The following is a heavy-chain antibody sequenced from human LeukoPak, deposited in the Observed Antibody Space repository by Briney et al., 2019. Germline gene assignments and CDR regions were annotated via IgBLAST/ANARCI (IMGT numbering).Heavy chain of an antibody. D-gene: IGHD2-21*01. J-gene: IGHJ3*02. V-gene: IGHV3-7*01. CDR2: IRKDGSVK. CDR3: ETDSSPQIAGIHYDAFDI. CDR1: GFTFSSYW. Sequence: GGSLRLSCAASGFTFSSYWMSWVRQAPGKGLEWVANIRKDGSVKSYVDSVKGRFTISRDNAKNSLYLQMDSLGAEDTAVYYCETDSSPQIAGIHYDAFDIWSQGTMVTVSS.